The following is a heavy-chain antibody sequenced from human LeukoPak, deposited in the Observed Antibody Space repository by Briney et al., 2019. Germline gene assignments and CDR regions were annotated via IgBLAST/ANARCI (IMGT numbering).Heavy chain of an antibody. CDR3: ARGPGSGSYFFSY. CDR2: INHGGST. Sequence: PSETLSLTCAVYGGSFSGYYWSWIRQPPGKGLEWIGEINHGGSTNYNPSLKSRVTISVDTSKNQFSLKLSSVTAADTAVYYCARGPGSGSYFFSYWGQGTLVTVSS. J-gene: IGHJ4*02. V-gene: IGHV4-34*01. D-gene: IGHD3-10*01. CDR1: GGSFSGYY.